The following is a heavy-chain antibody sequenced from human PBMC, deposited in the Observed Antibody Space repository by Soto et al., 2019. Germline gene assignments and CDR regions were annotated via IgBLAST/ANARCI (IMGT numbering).Heavy chain of an antibody. Sequence: GASVKVSCKSSGDTFSIYTVNWVRQAPGQGLEWMGRIIPILGITHYAQKFRGRVTITADKSTSTAYMELNSLTSEDTAVYYCARDGHIHNILTPYSQPDNWFDPWGQGTLVTVSS. CDR2: IIPILGIT. V-gene: IGHV1-69*04. D-gene: IGHD3-9*01. CDR3: ARDGHIHNILTPYSQPDNWFDP. CDR1: GDTFSIYT. J-gene: IGHJ5*02.